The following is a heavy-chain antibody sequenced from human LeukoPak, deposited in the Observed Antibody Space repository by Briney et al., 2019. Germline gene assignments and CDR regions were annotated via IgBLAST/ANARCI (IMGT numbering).Heavy chain of an antibody. CDR1: GYTFTSYD. CDR3: ARGSVESSPMETTYYYYGMDV. D-gene: IGHD1-7*01. Sequence: GASVKVSCKASGYTFTSYDINWVRQATGQGLERMGWMNPNSGNTGYAQKFQGRVTMTRNTSISTAHMELSSLRSEDTAVYYCARGSVESSPMETTYYYYGMDVWGQGTTVTVSS. CDR2: MNPNSGNT. V-gene: IGHV1-8*01. J-gene: IGHJ6*02.